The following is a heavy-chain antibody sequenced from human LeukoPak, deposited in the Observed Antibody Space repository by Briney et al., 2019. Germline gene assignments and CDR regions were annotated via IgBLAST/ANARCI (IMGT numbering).Heavy chain of an antibody. CDR2: SYYSGST. CDR1: GGSMSGFY. CDR3: ARGNGYNYY. Sequence: PSETLSLTCTVSGGSMSGFYWSWIRQPPGKGLEWIGYSYYSGSTNYIPSLKSRVTISVDTSKNQFSLKLSSVAAADTALYYCARGNGYNYYWGQGTLVTVSS. D-gene: IGHD5-24*01. V-gene: IGHV4-59*01. J-gene: IGHJ4*02.